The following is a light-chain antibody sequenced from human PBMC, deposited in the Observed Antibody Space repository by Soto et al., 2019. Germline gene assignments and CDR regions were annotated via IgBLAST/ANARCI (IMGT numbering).Light chain of an antibody. CDR3: QQYGSSPGT. CDR1: QSVRDTY. Sequence: EIVLTQSPGTLSLSPGERATLSCRASQSVRDTYFAWYQQKPGQAPSLLIYDTSTRATGVPDRFSGSGSGTDFALTISRVETEDFAVYCCQQYGSSPGTFGQGTRVEI. V-gene: IGKV3-20*01. J-gene: IGKJ1*01. CDR2: DTS.